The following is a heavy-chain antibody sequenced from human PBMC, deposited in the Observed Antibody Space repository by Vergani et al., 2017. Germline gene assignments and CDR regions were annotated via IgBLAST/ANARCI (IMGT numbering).Heavy chain of an antibody. CDR1: GGSISSYY. V-gene: IGHV4-59*01. J-gene: IGHJ2*01. Sequence: QVQLQESGPGLVKPSETLSLTCTVSGGSISSYYWSWIRQPPGKGLEWIGYIYYSGSTNYNPSLKSRVTISVDTSKNQFSLKLSSVTAADTAVYYCARVPVPNDWYFELWGRGTLVTVSS. CDR2: IYYSGST. CDR3: ARVPVPNDWYFEL. D-gene: IGHD4/OR15-4a*01.